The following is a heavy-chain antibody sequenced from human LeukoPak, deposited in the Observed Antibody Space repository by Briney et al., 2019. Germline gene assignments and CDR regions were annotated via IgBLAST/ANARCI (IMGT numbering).Heavy chain of an antibody. CDR2: IFSGGST. J-gene: IGHJ4*02. CDR1: GFTVSSNY. CDR3: ARGASMITFGGELDY. Sequence: GGSLRLSCAASGFTVSSNYMRWVRQAPGKGLEWVSVIFSGGSTYYADSVKGRFTISRENSKNTLYLQMNSLRAEDTAVYDCARGASMITFGGELDYWGQGTLVTVSS. V-gene: IGHV3-66*02. D-gene: IGHD3-16*01.